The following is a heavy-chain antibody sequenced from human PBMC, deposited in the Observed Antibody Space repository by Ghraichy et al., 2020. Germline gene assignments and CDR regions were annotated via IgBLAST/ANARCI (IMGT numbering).Heavy chain of an antibody. D-gene: IGHD3-10*01. J-gene: IGHJ6*03. CDR3: TTEPLYYYGSGSYPYYYYYYMDV. CDR2: IKSKTDGGTT. V-gene: IGHV3-15*01. CDR1: GFTFSNAW. Sequence: GGSLRLSCAASGFTFSNAWMSWVRQAPGKGLEWVGRIKSKTDGGTTDYAAPVKGRFTISRDDSKNTLYLQMNSLKTEDTAVYYCTTEPLYYYGSGSYPYYYYYYMDVWGKGTTVTVSS.